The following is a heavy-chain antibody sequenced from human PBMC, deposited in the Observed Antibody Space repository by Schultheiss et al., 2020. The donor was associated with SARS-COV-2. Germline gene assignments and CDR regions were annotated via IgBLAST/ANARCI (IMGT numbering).Heavy chain of an antibody. CDR3: ATGITGTTLDY. Sequence: GGSLRLSCAASGFTFSSYAMSWVRQAPGKGLEWVSAISGSGGSTYYADSVKGQFTISRDNSKNTLYLQMNSLRAEDTAVYYCATGITGTTLDYWGQGTLVTVAS. D-gene: IGHD1-7*01. CDR2: ISGSGGST. V-gene: IGHV3-23*01. J-gene: IGHJ4*02. CDR1: GFTFSSYA.